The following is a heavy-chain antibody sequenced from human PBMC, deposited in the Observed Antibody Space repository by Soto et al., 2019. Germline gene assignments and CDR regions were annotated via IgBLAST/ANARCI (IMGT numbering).Heavy chain of an antibody. V-gene: IGHV4-31*03. CDR3: ARGSYYDSSGDLRAFEI. J-gene: IGHJ3*02. CDR2: IYYSGST. CDR1: GGSISSRGYY. D-gene: IGHD3-22*01. Sequence: SETLSLTCTVSGGSISSRGYYWSCIRQHPGKGLEWIGYIYYSGSTYYNPSLKSRVTISVDTSKNQFSLKLSSVAAADTAVYYCARGSYYDSSGDLRAFEIWGQGKMVTV.